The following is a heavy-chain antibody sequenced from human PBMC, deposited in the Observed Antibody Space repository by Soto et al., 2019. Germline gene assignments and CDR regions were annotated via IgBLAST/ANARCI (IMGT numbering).Heavy chain of an antibody. J-gene: IGHJ4*02. CDR2: FDPEDGET. CDR1: GYTLTELS. CDR3: AVNYDILTGSLDY. Sequence: ASVKVSFKVSGYTLTELSMHWVRQAPGKGLEWMGGFDPEDGETIYAQKFQGRVTMTEDTSTDTAYMELSSLRSEDTAVYYCAVNYDILTGSLDYWGQGTLVTVSS. V-gene: IGHV1-24*01. D-gene: IGHD3-9*01.